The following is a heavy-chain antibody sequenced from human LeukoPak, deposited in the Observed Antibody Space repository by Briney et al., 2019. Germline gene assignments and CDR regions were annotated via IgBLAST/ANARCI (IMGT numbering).Heavy chain of an antibody. Sequence: ASVKVSCKASGYTFTSYGISWVRQAPGQGLEWMGWISAYNGNTNYAQKLRGRVTMTTDTSTSTAYMELRSLRSDDTAVYYCARGFRVGATTVLGYWGQGTLVTVSS. CDR2: ISAYNGNT. D-gene: IGHD1-26*01. J-gene: IGHJ4*02. CDR3: ARGFRVGATTVLGY. V-gene: IGHV1-18*01. CDR1: GYTFTSYG.